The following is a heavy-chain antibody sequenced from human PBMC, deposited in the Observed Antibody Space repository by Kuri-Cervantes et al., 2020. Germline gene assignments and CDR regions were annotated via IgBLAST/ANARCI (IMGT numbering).Heavy chain of an antibody. CDR3: ARVSKLWQLLDAFDI. J-gene: IGHJ3*02. CDR1: GFTFSDYA. V-gene: IGHV3-64*01. CDR2: VTNNGDRR. D-gene: IGHD5-24*01. Sequence: GEYLKISCAASGFTFSDYAMHWVRQAPGKGLEYVSAVTNNGDRRYYGNSVKGRFTVSRDNSKNTLYLQMGSLRVEDTAMYYCARVSKLWQLLDAFDIWGQGTMVTVSS.